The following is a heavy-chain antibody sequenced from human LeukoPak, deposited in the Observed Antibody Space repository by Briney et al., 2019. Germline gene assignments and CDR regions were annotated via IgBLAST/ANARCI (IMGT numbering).Heavy chain of an antibody. CDR3: ARLTRDSSSWLQVGY. CDR1: GGSISSSSYY. V-gene: IGHV4-39*01. J-gene: IGHJ4*02. CDR2: IYYSGST. D-gene: IGHD6-13*01. Sequence: LETLSLTCTVSGGSISSSSYYWGWIRQPPGKGLEWIGSIYYSGSTYYNPPLKSRVTISVDTSKNQFSLKLSSVTAADTAVYYCARLTRDSSSWLQVGYWGQGTLVTVS.